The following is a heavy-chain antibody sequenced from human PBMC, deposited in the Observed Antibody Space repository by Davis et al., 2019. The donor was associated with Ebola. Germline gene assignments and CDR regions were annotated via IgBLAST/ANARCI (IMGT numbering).Heavy chain of an antibody. J-gene: IGHJ5*02. CDR1: GGSFSGYY. CDR3: ARQRGDYSNYVSHWFDP. V-gene: IGHV4-59*08. Sequence: SETLSLTCAVYGGSFSGYYWSWIRQPPGKGLEWIGYIYYSGSTNYNPSLKSRVTISVDTSKNQFSLKLSSVTAADTAVYYCARQRGDYSNYVSHWFDPWGQGTLVTVSS. D-gene: IGHD4-11*01. CDR2: IYYSGST.